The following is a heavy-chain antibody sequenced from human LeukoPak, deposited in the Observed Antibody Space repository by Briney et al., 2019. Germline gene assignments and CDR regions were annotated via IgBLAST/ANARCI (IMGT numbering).Heavy chain of an antibody. D-gene: IGHD6-25*01. CDR1: GFTFSSFS. Sequence: GGSLRLSCAASGFTFSSFSMICVRQAPGKGLEWVSYISSSSSTIYYADSVKGRFTISRDNAKNSLYLQMNSLRAEDTAVYYCARVGSRRLDAFDIWGQGTMVTVSS. V-gene: IGHV3-48*01. CDR2: ISSSSSTI. J-gene: IGHJ3*02. CDR3: ARVGSRRLDAFDI.